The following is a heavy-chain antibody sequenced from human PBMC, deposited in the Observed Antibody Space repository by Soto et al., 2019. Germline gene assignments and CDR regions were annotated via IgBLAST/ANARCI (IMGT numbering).Heavy chain of an antibody. D-gene: IGHD5-12*01. Sequence: SETLSLTCTVSGDSISAYSLSWVRQPPGKGLEWIGNIHYNGNTKYNPSLKSRVTMSVDTSKNQFSLKLISVTAADTAKYFCAREGNLGRWLQPLDFWGQGTLVTVSS. J-gene: IGHJ4*02. CDR3: AREGNLGRWLQPLDF. V-gene: IGHV4-59*01. CDR2: IHYNGNT. CDR1: GDSISAYS.